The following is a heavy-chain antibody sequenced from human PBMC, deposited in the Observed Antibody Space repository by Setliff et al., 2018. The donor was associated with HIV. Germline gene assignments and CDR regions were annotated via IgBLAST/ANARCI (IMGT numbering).Heavy chain of an antibody. CDR2: INPGGGNT. J-gene: IGHJ3*01. CDR1: GYTFTNFY. CDR3: ARSQASNDYGVSF. D-gene: IGHD4-17*01. Sequence: ASVKVSCKASGYTFTNFYMHWVRQAPGQGLEWMGMINPGGGNTRYAQRFQGRVSMTRDTSTSTVYMELSSLRSEDTAVYYCARSQASNDYGVSFWGQGTMVTVSS. V-gene: IGHV1-46*01.